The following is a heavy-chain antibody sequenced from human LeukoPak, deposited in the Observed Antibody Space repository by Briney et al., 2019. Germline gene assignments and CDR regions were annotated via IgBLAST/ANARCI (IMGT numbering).Heavy chain of an antibody. D-gene: IGHD2-21*01. J-gene: IGHJ4*02. CDR1: GFTLRSYW. CDR3: ARYSWTETTCV. V-gene: IGHV3-7*01. CDR2: INEDGSDN. Sequence: GGSLRLSCAASGFTLRSYWMSWVRQAPGKGLEWVANINEDGSDNYYADSVEGRFTISRDNANNLLYLQMNSLRVEDTAVYYCARYSWTETTCVWGQGTLVTVSS.